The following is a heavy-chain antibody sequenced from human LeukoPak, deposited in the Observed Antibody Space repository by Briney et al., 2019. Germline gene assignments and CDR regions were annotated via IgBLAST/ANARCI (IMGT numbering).Heavy chain of an antibody. CDR2: IYYSGST. CDR3: ARAGYDILTGYYTYYFDY. CDR1: GGSISSYY. J-gene: IGHJ4*02. D-gene: IGHD3-9*01. V-gene: IGHV4-59*12. Sequence: SETLSLTCTVSGGSISSYYWSWIRQPPGKGLEWIGYIYYSGSTNYNPSLKSRVTISVDTSKNQFSLKLSSVTAADTAVYYCARAGYDILTGYYTYYFDYWGQGTLVTVSS.